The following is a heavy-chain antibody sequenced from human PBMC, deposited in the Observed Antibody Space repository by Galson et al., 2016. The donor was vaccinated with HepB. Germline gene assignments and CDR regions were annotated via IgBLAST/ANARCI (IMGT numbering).Heavy chain of an antibody. CDR1: GYTFSTYG. CDR3: ARDRGFGDDTFDS. J-gene: IGHJ3*01. Sequence: SVKVSCKASGYTFSTYGISWVRQAPGQGLEWMGWIGPHNGHTNYAQKFQGRISMTTDTSTATAYMEMSLVRPDDKATYYCARDRGFGDDTFDSWGQGTMVIVSS. CDR2: IGPHNGHT. V-gene: IGHV1-18*01. D-gene: IGHD3-10*01.